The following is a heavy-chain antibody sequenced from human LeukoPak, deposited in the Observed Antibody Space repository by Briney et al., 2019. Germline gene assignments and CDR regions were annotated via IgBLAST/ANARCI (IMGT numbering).Heavy chain of an antibody. D-gene: IGHD3-22*01. J-gene: IGHJ4*02. V-gene: IGHV3-64*01. Sequence: GGSLRLSCAASGFTFSSYAMHWVRQAPGKGLEYVSAISSNGGSTYYANSVKGRFTISRDNSKNTLYLQMNSLRAEDTAVYYCAKDYYDSSATGFDYWGQGTLVTVSS. CDR2: ISSNGGST. CDR1: GFTFSSYA. CDR3: AKDYYDSSATGFDY.